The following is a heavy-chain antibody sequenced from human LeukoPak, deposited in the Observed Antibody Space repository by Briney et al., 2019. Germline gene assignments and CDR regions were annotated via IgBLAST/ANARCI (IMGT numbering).Heavy chain of an antibody. Sequence: GASVKVSCKASGYTFTGYYMHWVRQAPGQGLEWMGWINPNSGGTNYAQKFQGRVTMTRDTSISTAYMELSRLRSDDTAVYYCAGGIAVSRDEVLPEALGYWGQGTLVTVSS. CDR3: AGGIAVSRDEVLPEALGY. D-gene: IGHD6-19*01. J-gene: IGHJ4*02. CDR1: GYTFTGYY. CDR2: INPNSGGT. V-gene: IGHV1-2*02.